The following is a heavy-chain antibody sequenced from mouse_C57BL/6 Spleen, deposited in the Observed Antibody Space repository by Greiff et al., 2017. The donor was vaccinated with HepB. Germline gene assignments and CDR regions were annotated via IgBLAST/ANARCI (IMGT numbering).Heavy chain of an antibody. CDR2: IYPGSGST. CDR3: ARWGSSHAMDY. Sequence: QAQLQQPGAELVKPGASVKMSCKASGYTFTSYWITWVKQRPGQGLEWIGDIYPGSGSTNYNEKFKSKATLTVDTSSSTAYMQLSSLTSEDSAVYYCARWGSSHAMDYWGQGTSVTVSS. CDR1: GYTFTSYW. D-gene: IGHD6-1*01. V-gene: IGHV1-55*01. J-gene: IGHJ4*01.